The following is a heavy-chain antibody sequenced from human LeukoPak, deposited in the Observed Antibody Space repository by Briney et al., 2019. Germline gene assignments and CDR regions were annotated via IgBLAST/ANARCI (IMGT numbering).Heavy chain of an antibody. D-gene: IGHD5-18*01. CDR2: IFGSGGSP. J-gene: IGHJ4*02. V-gene: IGHV3-23*01. Sequence: GGSLRLSCEASGFTFGSHAMYWGRQAPGKGLEWVAGIFGSGGSPHYADSVKGRFTISRDNPRNTVYLQINSLRDDDTAVYYCGKTTVGYSSGQMPAWPADFWGQGTLVTVSS. CDR3: GKTTVGYSSGQMPAWPADF. CDR1: GFTFGSHA.